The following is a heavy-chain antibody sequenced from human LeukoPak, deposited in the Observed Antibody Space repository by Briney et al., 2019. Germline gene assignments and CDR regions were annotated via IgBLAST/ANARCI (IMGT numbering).Heavy chain of an antibody. CDR1: GYTFTSYG. J-gene: IGHJ4*02. Sequence: ASVKVSCKASGYTFTSYGISWVRQAPGQGLEWMGWISAYNGNTNYAQKLQGRVTMNTDTTTSTAYMELRSLRSDDTAVYYCAREALLFGELTAFDYWGQGTLVTVSS. CDR3: AREALLFGELTAFDY. CDR2: ISAYNGNT. V-gene: IGHV1-18*01. D-gene: IGHD3-10*01.